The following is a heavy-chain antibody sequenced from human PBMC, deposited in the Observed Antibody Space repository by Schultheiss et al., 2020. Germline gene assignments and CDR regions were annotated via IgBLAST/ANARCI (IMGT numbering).Heavy chain of an antibody. V-gene: IGHV1-69*13. D-gene: IGHD3-22*01. CDR3: ARWVDYYETSGHRREYHYYMDV. Sequence: SVKVSCKASGGTFSSYAISWVRQAPGQGLEWMGGIIPIFGTANYAQKFQGRVTITADESTSTAYMELRSLTSDDTAVYYCARWVDYYETSGHRREYHYYMDVWGKGTTVTVSS. CDR1: GGTFSSYA. CDR2: IIPIFGTA. J-gene: IGHJ6*03.